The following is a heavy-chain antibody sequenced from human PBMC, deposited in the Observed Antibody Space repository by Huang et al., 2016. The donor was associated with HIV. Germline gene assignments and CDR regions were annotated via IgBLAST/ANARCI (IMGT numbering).Heavy chain of an antibody. Sequence: QVQLVQSGAEVKKPGASGKVSCKVSGYTLTELSIHWVRQAPGKGLEWMGGFAPEQGETNYAQTFQGRVTMTEDTSTDTAYMELNSLRSEDTAVYYCATGFDTYYDIWGQGTMVIASS. J-gene: IGHJ3*02. V-gene: IGHV1-24*01. CDR3: ATGFDTYYDI. CDR1: GYTLTELS. CDR2: FAPEQGET. D-gene: IGHD2-21*01.